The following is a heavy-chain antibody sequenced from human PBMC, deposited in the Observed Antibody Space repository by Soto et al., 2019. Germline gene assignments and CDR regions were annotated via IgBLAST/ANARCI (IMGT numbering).Heavy chain of an antibody. CDR1: GFIFSNNG. J-gene: IGHJ4*02. Sequence: GGSLRLSCEDSGFIFSNNGMHWVRQAPGKGLEWVAFMSYDGSAKFLADCVKGRFTISRDNSKSTLFLHMSSLRAEDTAMYYCAIVRVADSPLDHWGQGTLVTVSS. CDR3: AIVRVADSPLDH. CDR2: MSYDGSAK. D-gene: IGHD3-10*02. V-gene: IGHV3-30*02.